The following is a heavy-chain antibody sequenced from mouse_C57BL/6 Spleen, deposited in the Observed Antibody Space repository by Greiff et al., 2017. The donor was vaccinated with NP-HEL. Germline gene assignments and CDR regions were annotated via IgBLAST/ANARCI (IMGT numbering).Heavy chain of an antibody. CDR1: GFTFSDYY. J-gene: IGHJ1*03. V-gene: IGHV5-12*01. Sequence: EVKLVESGGGLVQPGGSLKLSCAASGFTFSDYYMYWVRQTPEKRLEWVAYISNGGGSTYYPDTVKGRFTISRDNAKNTLYLQMSRLKSEDTAMYYCARLYYGSRGYFDVWGTGTTVTVSS. CDR3: ARLYYGSRGYFDV. D-gene: IGHD1-1*01. CDR2: ISNGGGST.